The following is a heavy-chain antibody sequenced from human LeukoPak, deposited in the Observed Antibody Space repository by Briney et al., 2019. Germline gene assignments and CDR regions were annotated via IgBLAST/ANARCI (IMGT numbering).Heavy chain of an antibody. Sequence: SETLSLTCTVSGGSISSYYWSWIRQPPGKGLEWIGYIYYSGSTNYNPSLKSRVTISVDTSKNQFSLKLSSVTAADTAVYYCARVPNDSSGYTFDPWGQGTLVTVSS. CDR1: GGSISSYY. CDR3: ARVPNDSSGYTFDP. CDR2: IYYSGST. V-gene: IGHV4-59*08. D-gene: IGHD3-22*01. J-gene: IGHJ5*02.